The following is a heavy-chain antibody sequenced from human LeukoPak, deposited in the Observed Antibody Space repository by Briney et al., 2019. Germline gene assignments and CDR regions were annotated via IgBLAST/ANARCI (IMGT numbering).Heavy chain of an antibody. CDR1: GGSFSGYY. Sequence: PSETLSLTCAVYGGSFSGYYWSWIRQPPGKGLEWIGEINHSGSTNYNPSLKSRVTISVETSKNQFSLKLSSVTAADTAVYYCARARGWLQYYYMDVWGKGTTVTVSS. D-gene: IGHD5-24*01. V-gene: IGHV4-34*01. J-gene: IGHJ6*03. CDR2: INHSGST. CDR3: ARARGWLQYYYMDV.